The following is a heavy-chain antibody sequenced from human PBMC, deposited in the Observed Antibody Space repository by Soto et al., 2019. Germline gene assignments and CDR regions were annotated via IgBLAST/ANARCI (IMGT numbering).Heavy chain of an antibody. J-gene: IGHJ5*02. Sequence: EVQLLESGGSLVQPGGSLRLSCAASGFTFSTFAMNWVRQAPGEGLEWVSSISGSGGNTQYADSVKGRVTISRDNSKNRLYRQLNTLGAEDRAVYYCAKFDVLMPTSGGWCNWFDPWGQGTLVIVSS. CDR3: AKFDVLMPTSGGWCNWFDP. D-gene: IGHD2-21*01. CDR2: ISGSGGNT. V-gene: IGHV3-23*01. CDR1: GFTFSTFA.